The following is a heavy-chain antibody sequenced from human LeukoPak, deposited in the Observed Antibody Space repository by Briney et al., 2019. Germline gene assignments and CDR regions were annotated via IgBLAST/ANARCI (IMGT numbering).Heavy chain of an antibody. D-gene: IGHD6-19*01. V-gene: IGHV3-30-3*01. J-gene: IGHJ1*01. CDR1: GFTFSSYA. CDR3: ARQVAGTDEYFQD. Sequence: PGRSLRLSCAASGFTFSSYAMHWVRQAPGKGLEGVAVISYDGSNKYYADSVKGRSTISRDNSKNTLYLQMNSLRAEDTAVYYCARQVAGTDEYFQDWGQGTLVTVSS. CDR2: ISYDGSNK.